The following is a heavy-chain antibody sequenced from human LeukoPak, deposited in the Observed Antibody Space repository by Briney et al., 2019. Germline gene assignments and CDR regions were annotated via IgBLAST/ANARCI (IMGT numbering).Heavy chain of an antibody. Sequence: SETLTLTCTVSGGSISSYYWSWIRQPAGKGLEWIGRMHSSGSTNYNPSIKSRVTMSLDTSKNQFSLKVDSVTAADTAMYYCAREAVHYGSGSHDYWGQGTLVAVSS. J-gene: IGHJ4*02. CDR1: GGSISSYY. CDR2: MHSSGST. D-gene: IGHD3-10*01. V-gene: IGHV4-4*07. CDR3: AREAVHYGSGSHDY.